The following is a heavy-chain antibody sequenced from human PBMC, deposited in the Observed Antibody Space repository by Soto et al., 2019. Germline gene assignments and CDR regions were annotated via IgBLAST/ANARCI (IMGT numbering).Heavy chain of an antibody. CDR1: GFTFSSYA. CDR3: AKVAIFGVVITKPIYYFDY. CDR2: ISGSGGST. Sequence: GGSLRLSCAASGFTFSSYAMSWVRQAPGKGLEWVSAISGSGGSTYYADSVKGRFTISRDNSKNTLYLQMNSLRAEDTAVYYCAKVAIFGVVITKPIYYFDYWGQGTLVTVSS. J-gene: IGHJ4*02. D-gene: IGHD3-3*01. V-gene: IGHV3-23*01.